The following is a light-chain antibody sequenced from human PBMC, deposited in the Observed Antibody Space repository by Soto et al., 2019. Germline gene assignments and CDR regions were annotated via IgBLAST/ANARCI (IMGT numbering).Light chain of an antibody. Sequence: QSALTQPASVSGSPGQSITISCTGTSSDVGGYNFVSRYQQHPGKAPKLMIHEVSNRPSGVSNRFSGSKSGNTASLTISGLQTEDEADYYCSSYAGSSSYVFGTGTKVTVL. J-gene: IGLJ1*01. CDR2: EVS. V-gene: IGLV2-14*01. CDR1: SSDVGGYNF. CDR3: SSYAGSSSYV.